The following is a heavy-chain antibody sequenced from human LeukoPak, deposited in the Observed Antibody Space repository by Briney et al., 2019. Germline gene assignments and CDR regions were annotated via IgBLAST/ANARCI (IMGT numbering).Heavy chain of an antibody. D-gene: IGHD4-11*01. CDR3: ASINPTIAYSLDY. J-gene: IGHJ4*02. CDR1: GGSISSSRYY. V-gene: IGHV4-39*01. Sequence: SETLSLTCTVSGGSISSSRYYWGRIRQPPGKVLEWIVSIYYNGSTYYNPALTSRVIICVYTYKNQFSPKLSSVAADRQALHYCASINPTIAYSLDYWGQGTLVTVSS. CDR2: IYYNGST.